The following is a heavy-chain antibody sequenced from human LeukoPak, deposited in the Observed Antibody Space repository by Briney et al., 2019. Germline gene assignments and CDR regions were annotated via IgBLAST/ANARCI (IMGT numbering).Heavy chain of an antibody. V-gene: IGHV4-38-2*02. J-gene: IGHJ4*02. Sequence: SETLSLTCTVSGYSISSGYYWGWIRQPPGKGLEWIGNIYHDGNTYYNPSLKSRVTISVDTSKNQFSLRLSSVTAADTAVYYCARMFRTVWELPYYWGPGTLVTVSS. CDR1: GYSISSGYY. CDR2: IYHDGNT. D-gene: IGHD1-26*01. CDR3: ARMFRTVWELPYY.